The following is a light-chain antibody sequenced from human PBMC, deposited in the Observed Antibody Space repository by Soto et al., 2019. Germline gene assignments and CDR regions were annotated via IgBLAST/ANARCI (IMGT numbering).Light chain of an antibody. CDR3: QHFNSYPWT. J-gene: IGKJ1*01. CDR2: GAS. V-gene: IGKV3-20*01. CDR1: QSVSTTF. Sequence: EIVLTQSPGTLSLSPGERATLSCRASQSVSTTFLAWFQQKPGQAPRLLISGASSRATGIPDRFSGSGSGTDFTLTISSLQPDDFATYYCQHFNSYPWTFGQGTKVEIK.